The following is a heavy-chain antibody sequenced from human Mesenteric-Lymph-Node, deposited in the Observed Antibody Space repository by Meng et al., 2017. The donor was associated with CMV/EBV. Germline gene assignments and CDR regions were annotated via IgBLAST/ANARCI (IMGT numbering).Heavy chain of an antibody. Sequence: SCSAAGITVSSNYMCWVLQAPGNGLAWVSVISSGSSTYYAASVQGRFTISRDNSKNTLYLQMNSLRAEDTAVYYCARGPQWLVTFYWGQGTLVTVSS. CDR2: ISSGSST. D-gene: IGHD6-19*01. V-gene: IGHV3-66*01. J-gene: IGHJ4*02. CDR3: ARGPQWLVTFY. CDR1: GITVSSNY.